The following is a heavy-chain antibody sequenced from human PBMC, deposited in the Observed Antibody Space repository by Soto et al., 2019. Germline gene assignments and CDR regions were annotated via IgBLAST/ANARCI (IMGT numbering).Heavy chain of an antibody. CDR3: VRGSRANCFDL. Sequence: SGTLSLTCPLSGCSLSRGSYSSGWVRQPPGKGLEWIGYIYNSGSTNYNPSLKSRVTISVDTPRNSVFLQMNSLRHEDTAVYYCVRGSRANCFDLWGPGTVVTVSS. J-gene: IGHJ3*01. CDR2: IYNSGST. V-gene: IGHV4-61*03. CDR1: GCSLSRGSYS.